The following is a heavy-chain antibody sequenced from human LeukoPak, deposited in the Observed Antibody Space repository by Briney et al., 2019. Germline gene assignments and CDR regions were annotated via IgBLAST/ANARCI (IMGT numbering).Heavy chain of an antibody. CDR2: IKQDGSEK. CDR3: ARGGL. Sequence: PGGSLRLSCAASGFIFSNYGMHWVRQAPGKGLEWVANIKQDGSEKYYVDSVKGRFTISRDNAKNSLYLQMNSLRAEDTAVYYCARGGLWGQGTLVTVSS. V-gene: IGHV3-7*01. J-gene: IGHJ4*02. CDR1: GFIFSNYG.